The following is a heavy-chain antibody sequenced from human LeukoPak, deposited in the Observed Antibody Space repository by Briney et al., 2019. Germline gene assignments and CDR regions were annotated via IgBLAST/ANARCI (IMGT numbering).Heavy chain of an antibody. D-gene: IGHD5-18*01. CDR3: AKADTAGPYFDY. CDR2: ISYDGSNK. Sequence: GGSLRLSCAASGFTFSSYGMHWVRQAPGKGLEWVAVISYDGSNKYYADSVKGRFTISRDNSKNTLYLQMNSLRAEDTAVYYCAKADTAGPYFDYWGQGTIVTVSS. CDR1: GFTFSSYG. J-gene: IGHJ4*02. V-gene: IGHV3-30*18.